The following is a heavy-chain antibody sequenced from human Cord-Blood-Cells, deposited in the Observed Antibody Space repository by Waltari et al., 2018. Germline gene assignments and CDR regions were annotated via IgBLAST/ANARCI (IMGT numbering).Heavy chain of an antibody. J-gene: IGHJ4*02. Sequence: QLQLQESGPGLVKPSETLSLTCTVSGGSISSSSYYWGWIRQPPGKGLAWIGSIYYSGSTYYNPSLKSRVTISVDTSKNQFSLKLSSVTAADTAVYYCARLYDSSGYLDYWGQGTLVTVSS. CDR3: ARLYDSSGYLDY. CDR2: IYYSGST. CDR1: GGSISSSSYY. D-gene: IGHD3-22*01. V-gene: IGHV4-39*01.